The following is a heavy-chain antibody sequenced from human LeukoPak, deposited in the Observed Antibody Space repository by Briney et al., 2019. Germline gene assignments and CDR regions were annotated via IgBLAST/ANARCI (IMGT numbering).Heavy chain of an antibody. D-gene: IGHD2/OR15-2a*01. CDR2: ISSSSSYI. J-gene: IGHJ4*02. CDR3: ARERVTTTSFDY. V-gene: IGHV3-21*06. CDR1: GFTFSSYS. Sequence: GGSLRLSCAASGFTFSSYSMNWVRQAPGKGLEWVSSISSSSSYIYYADSVKGRFTISRDNAKNSLYLQMNNLRVEDTAVYYCARERVTTTSFDYWGQGVLVTVFS.